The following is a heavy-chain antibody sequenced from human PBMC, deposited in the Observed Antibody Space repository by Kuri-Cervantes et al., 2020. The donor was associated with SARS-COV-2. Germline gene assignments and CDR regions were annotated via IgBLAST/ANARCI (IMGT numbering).Heavy chain of an antibody. D-gene: IGHD2/OR15-2a*01. J-gene: IGHJ4*02. CDR2: INPNSGGT. Sequence: ASVKVSCKASGYTFTGYYMHWVRQAPGQGLEWMGWINPNSGGTNYAQKFQGRVTMTRDTSMNTAYMELSSLRSEDTAVYYCARDHTWDWGPGTRVTVSS. V-gene: IGHV1-2*02. CDR3: ARDHTWD. CDR1: GYTFTGYY.